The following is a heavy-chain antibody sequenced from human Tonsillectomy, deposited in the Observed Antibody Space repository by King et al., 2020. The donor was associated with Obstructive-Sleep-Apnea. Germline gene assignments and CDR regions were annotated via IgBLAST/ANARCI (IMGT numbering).Heavy chain of an antibody. J-gene: IGHJ4*02. Sequence: VQLVESGGGLVQPGGSLRLSCGASGFTFSSYAMSWVRQAPGKGLEWVSTIGGGGDSTYYADSVRGRFTISRDNSKHTLYLQMNSLRAEDTAVYYCATDSARYSRGWRPFDYWGQGTLVTVSS. V-gene: IGHV3-23*04. CDR1: GFTFSSYA. CDR2: IGGGGDST. D-gene: IGHD6-19*01. CDR3: ATDSARYSRGWRPFDY.